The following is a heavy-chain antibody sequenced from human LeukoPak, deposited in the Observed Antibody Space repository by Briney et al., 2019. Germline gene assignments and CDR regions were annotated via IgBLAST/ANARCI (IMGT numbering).Heavy chain of an antibody. V-gene: IGHV3-21*04. Sequence: SGGSLRLSCAASGFTFSSYSMNWVRQAPGKGLEWVSSISSSSSYIYYADSVKGRFTISRDNAKNSLYLQMSSLRAEGTALYYCARVVDSSSWLDYYYYMDVWGKGTTVTVSS. D-gene: IGHD6-13*01. CDR2: ISSSSSYI. J-gene: IGHJ6*03. CDR1: GFTFSSYS. CDR3: ARVVDSSSWLDYYYYMDV.